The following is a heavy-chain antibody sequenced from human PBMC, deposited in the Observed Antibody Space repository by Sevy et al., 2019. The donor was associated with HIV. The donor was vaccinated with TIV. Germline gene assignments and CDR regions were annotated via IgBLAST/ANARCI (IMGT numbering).Heavy chain of an antibody. J-gene: IGHJ6*02. D-gene: IGHD2-2*01. CDR1: GDTFSKYA. V-gene: IGHV1-69*13. Sequence: ASVKVSCKASGDTFSKYAITWVRQAPGQGLERMGGIIPIFGTANYAQKFQGRVTITADESTSTAYMELSSLRSEDTAVYYCARDRGFSSTSEYGMDVWGQGTTVTVSS. CDR3: ARDRGFSSTSEYGMDV. CDR2: IIPIFGTA.